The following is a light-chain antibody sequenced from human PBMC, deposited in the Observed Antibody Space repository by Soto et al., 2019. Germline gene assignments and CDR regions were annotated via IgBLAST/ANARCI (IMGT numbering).Light chain of an antibody. CDR3: QHYNSDPWT. CDR1: QSISSW. J-gene: IGKJ1*01. Sequence: DIQTTQSPSTLSKSVGDRVTISCRASQSISSWVAWYQQKPGKAPQLLSDDASSLESGVPSRFSGSGSGTEFTLTISSLQPDDFATYYCQHYNSDPWTFGQGTKVDIK. V-gene: IGKV1-5*01. CDR2: DAS.